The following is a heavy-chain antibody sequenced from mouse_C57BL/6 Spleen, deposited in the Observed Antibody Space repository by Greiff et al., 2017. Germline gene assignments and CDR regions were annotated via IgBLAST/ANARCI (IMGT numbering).Heavy chain of an antibody. D-gene: IGHD3-2*02. CDR3: ARNTSQLRLHFAY. CDR1: GFSLTSYG. Sequence: QVQLQQSGPGLVQPSQSLSITCTVSGFSLTSYGVHWVRQSPGKGLEWLGVIWSGGSTDYNAAFISRLSISKDNSKSQVFFKMNSLQADDTAIYYCARNTSQLRLHFAYWGQGTTLTVSS. V-gene: IGHV2-2*01. J-gene: IGHJ2*01. CDR2: IWSGGST.